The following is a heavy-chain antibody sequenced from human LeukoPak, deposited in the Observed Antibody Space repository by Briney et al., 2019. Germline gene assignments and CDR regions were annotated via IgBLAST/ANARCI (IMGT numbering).Heavy chain of an antibody. D-gene: IGHD6-13*01. CDR1: GFTFSSSA. V-gene: IGHV3-21*01. Sequence: GGSLRLSCAASGFTFSSSAMSWVRRAPGQGLEWVSSISSSSTYIYYADSVKGRFTISRDNAKNSLYLQMNSLRAEDTAVYYCARGGFAAAGIDYWGQGTLVTVSS. CDR3: ARGGFAAAGIDY. CDR2: ISSSSTYI. J-gene: IGHJ4*02.